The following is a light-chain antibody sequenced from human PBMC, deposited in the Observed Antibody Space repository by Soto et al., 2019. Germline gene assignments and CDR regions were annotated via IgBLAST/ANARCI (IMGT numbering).Light chain of an antibody. CDR2: LGS. CDR1: QSLLHSNGYNY. CDR3: MQASRGLT. Sequence: DIVMTQSPLSLPVTPGEPASISCRSSQSLLHSNGYNYLDWYLQKPGQSPQLLIYLGSNRASGVPDRFSGSGSGTDFTLKISRVEAEDVGVYYCMQASRGLTVGGGTKVDSK. J-gene: IGKJ4*01. V-gene: IGKV2-28*01.